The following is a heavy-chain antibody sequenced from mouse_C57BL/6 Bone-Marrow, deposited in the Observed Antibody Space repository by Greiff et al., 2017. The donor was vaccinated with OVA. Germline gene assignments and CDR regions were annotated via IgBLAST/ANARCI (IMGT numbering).Heavy chain of an antibody. D-gene: IGHD2-12*01. CDR1: GFTITNTY. CDR3: ARVVTTDYAMDY. Sequence: EVQLQQSVAELVRPGASVKLSCTASGFTITNTYMHWVKQRPEQGLEWIGRIDPANGNTKYTQKFQGKATLTADTSSNTAYLQLSSLTSEDTAIYYCARVVTTDYAMDYWGQGTSVTFSS. CDR2: IDPANGNT. J-gene: IGHJ4*01. V-gene: IGHV14-3*01.